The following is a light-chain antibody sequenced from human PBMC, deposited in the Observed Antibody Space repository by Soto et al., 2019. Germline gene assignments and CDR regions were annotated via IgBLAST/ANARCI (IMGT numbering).Light chain of an antibody. CDR1: QTLLSASNNKNY. V-gene: IGKV4-1*01. J-gene: IGKJ2*01. Sequence: DIVMSQSPDSLAVSLGERATINCKSSQTLLSASNNKNYLAWYQQKPGQPPKLLISWASTRDSGVPDRFSGSGSGTDFTLTISRLEPEDFAVYYCQQYGMSPYTFGQGTKLEMK. CDR2: WAS. CDR3: QQYGMSPYT.